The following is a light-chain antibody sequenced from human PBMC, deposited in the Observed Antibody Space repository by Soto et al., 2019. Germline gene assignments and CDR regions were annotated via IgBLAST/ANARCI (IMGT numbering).Light chain of an antibody. CDR2: DVS. Sequence: QSVLTQPASVSGSPGQSITISCTGTSSDVGAYNYVSWFQQYPGKAPKLMIYDVSNRPSGVSNRFPGSKSGNTASLTISGLQAEDEADYYCCSYTSSSTYVFGTGTKVTVL. CDR1: SSDVGAYNY. J-gene: IGLJ1*01. CDR3: CSYTSSSTYV. V-gene: IGLV2-14*01.